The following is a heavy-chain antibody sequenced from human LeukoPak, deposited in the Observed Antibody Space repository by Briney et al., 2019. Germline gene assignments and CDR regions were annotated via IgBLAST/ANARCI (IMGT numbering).Heavy chain of an antibody. CDR3: ARFVDDFWSGYYGFDP. CDR2: IIPIFGTA. V-gene: IGHV1-69*05. CDR1: GGTFSSYA. D-gene: IGHD3-3*01. Sequence: SVKVSCKASGGTFSSYAISWVRQAPGQGLEWMGGIIPIFGTANYAQKFQGRVTITTDESTSTAYMELSSLRSEDTAVYYCARFVDDFWSGYYGFDPWGQGTPVTVSA. J-gene: IGHJ5*02.